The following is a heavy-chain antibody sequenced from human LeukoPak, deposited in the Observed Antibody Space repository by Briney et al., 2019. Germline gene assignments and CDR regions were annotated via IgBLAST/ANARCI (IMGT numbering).Heavy chain of an antibody. Sequence: ASVKVSCKVSGYTLTELSMHWVRQAPGKGLEWMGGFDPEDGETIYAQKFQGRVTMTEDTSTDTAYMELSSLRSEDTAVYYCATEPYCCGGSCYYRGAFDIWGQGTMVTVSS. J-gene: IGHJ3*02. CDR2: FDPEDGET. V-gene: IGHV1-24*01. CDR3: ATEPYCCGGSCYYRGAFDI. D-gene: IGHD2-15*01. CDR1: GYTLTELS.